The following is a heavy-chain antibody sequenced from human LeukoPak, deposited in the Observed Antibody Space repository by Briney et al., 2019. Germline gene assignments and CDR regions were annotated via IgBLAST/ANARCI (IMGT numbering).Heavy chain of an antibody. J-gene: IGHJ4*02. D-gene: IGHD3-10*01. Sequence: SETLSLTCAVYGGSFSGYYWSWIRQPPGKGLEWIGEINHSGGTNYNPSLKSRVTISVDTSKNQFSLKLSSVTAADTAVYYCARQAGSYPYFDYWGQGTLVTVSS. CDR3: ARQAGSYPYFDY. CDR2: INHSGGT. V-gene: IGHV4-34*01. CDR1: GGSFSGYY.